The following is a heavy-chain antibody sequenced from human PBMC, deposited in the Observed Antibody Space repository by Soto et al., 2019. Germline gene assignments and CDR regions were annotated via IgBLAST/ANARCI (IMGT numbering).Heavy chain of an antibody. D-gene: IGHD2-21*02. J-gene: IGHJ4*02. CDR3: ARVGCGGDCYLDY. V-gene: IGHV3-48*03. Sequence: EVQLVESGGGLVQPGGSLRLSCAASGFTFSSYEMNWVRQAPGKGLEWVSYISSSGSTIYYADSVKGRFTISRDNAKNSLYMQMNSLRAEDTAVYYCARVGCGGDCYLDYWGQGTLVTVSS. CDR2: ISSSGSTI. CDR1: GFTFSSYE.